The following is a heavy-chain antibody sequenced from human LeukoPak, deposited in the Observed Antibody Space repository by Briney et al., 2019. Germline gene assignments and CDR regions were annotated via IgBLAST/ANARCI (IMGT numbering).Heavy chain of an antibody. Sequence: GGSLRLSCAASGFTFSSYGMHWVRQAPGKGLEWVAFIRYDGSNKYYADSVKGRFTISRDNSKNTLYLQMNSLRAEDTAVYCCAKEEGDYYYYYMDVWGKGTTVTISS. CDR2: IRYDGSNK. J-gene: IGHJ6*03. V-gene: IGHV3-30*02. CDR3: AKEEGDYYYYYMDV. CDR1: GFTFSSYG. D-gene: IGHD3-16*01.